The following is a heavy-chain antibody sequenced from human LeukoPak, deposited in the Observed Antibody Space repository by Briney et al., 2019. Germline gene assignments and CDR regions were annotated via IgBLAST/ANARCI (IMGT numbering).Heavy chain of an antibody. CDR2: ISGNGGST. V-gene: IGHV3-23*01. D-gene: IGHD6-19*01. J-gene: IGHJ4*02. CDR1: GFTFRNYA. CDR3: TPYQRGWN. Sequence: GGSLRLSCAASGFTFRNYAMSWVRQAPGKGLEWVSVISGNGGSTYYADSVRGRFSISRDSSKNMLYLQMNSLRAQDTAVYYCTPYQRGWNWGQGTLVTVSS.